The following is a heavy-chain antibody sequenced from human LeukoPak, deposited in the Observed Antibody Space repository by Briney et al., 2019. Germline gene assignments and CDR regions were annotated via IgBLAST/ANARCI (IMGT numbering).Heavy chain of an antibody. CDR1: GFTFSSYS. CDR2: ISSSSSYI. J-gene: IGHJ3*01. V-gene: IGHV3-21*01. Sequence: PGGSLRLSCAASGFTFSSYSMNWVRQAPGKGLEWVSSISSSSSYIYYADSVKGRFTISRDNAKNSLYLQMNSLRAEDTAVYYCARLRNVGGNPHPFNVWGQGTTVTVSS. CDR3: ARLRNVGGNPHPFNV. D-gene: IGHD4-23*01.